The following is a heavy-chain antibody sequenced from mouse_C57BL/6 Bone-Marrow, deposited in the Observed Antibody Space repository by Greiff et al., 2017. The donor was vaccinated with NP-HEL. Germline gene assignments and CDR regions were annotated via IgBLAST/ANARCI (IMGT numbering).Heavy chain of an antibody. CDR2: ISYDGSN. V-gene: IGHV3-6*01. J-gene: IGHJ2*01. CDR1: GYSITSGYY. Sequence: EVKLMESGPGLVKPSQSLSLTCSVTGYSITSGYYWNWIRQFPGNKLEWMCYISYDGSNNYNPSLKNRISITRDTSKNQFFLKLNSVTTEDTATYYCARDRGLDYWGQGTTLTVSS. D-gene: IGHD2-2*01. CDR3: ARDRGLDY.